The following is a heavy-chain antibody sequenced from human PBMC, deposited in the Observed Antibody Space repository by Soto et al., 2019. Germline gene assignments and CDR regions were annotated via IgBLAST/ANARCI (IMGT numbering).Heavy chain of an antibody. CDR2: ISAYNGNT. V-gene: IGHV1-18*01. J-gene: IGHJ5*02. D-gene: IGHD3-22*01. Sequence: ASVKVSCKASGYTFTSYGISWVRQAPGQGLEWMGWISAYNGNTNYAQKLQGRVTMTTDTSTSTAYMELRSLRSDDTAVYYCARVDSSGYGGGWFDPWGQGTLVTVSS. CDR1: GYTFTSYG. CDR3: ARVDSSGYGGGWFDP.